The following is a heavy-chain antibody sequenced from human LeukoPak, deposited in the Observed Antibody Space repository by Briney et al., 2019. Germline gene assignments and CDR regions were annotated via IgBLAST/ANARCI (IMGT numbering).Heavy chain of an antibody. CDR2: IIPIFGTA. J-gene: IGHJ3*02. CDR1: GGTFSSYA. Sequence: SVKISCKASGGTFSSYAISWVRQAPGQGLEWMGRIIPIFGTANYAQKFQGRVTITTDESTSTAYMELSSLRSEDTAVYYCARDSSYSSGSDAFDIWGQGTMVTVSS. V-gene: IGHV1-69*05. CDR3: ARDSSYSSGSDAFDI. D-gene: IGHD6-19*01.